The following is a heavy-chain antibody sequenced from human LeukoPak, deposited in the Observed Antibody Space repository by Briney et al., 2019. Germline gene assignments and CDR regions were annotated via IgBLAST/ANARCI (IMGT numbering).Heavy chain of an antibody. CDR3: AKAYTGYSGAARGYFDL. CDR1: GFTFSSYA. Sequence: GGSPRLSCAASGFTFSSYAMNWVRQAPGKGLEWVSDISGSGGGTYYADSVKGRFTISRDNSKNTLYLQMSSLRAEDTAVYYCAKAYTGYSGAARGYFDLWGRGTLVTVSS. D-gene: IGHD1-26*01. J-gene: IGHJ2*01. CDR2: ISGSGGGT. V-gene: IGHV3-23*01.